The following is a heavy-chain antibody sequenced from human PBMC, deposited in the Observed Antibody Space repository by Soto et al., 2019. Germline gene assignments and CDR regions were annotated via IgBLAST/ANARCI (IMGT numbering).Heavy chain of an antibody. D-gene: IGHD3-3*01. CDR3: VSRGYGLSNGCAPDYYTMDV. Sequence: QAQLEESGGDVVQPGRSLRLACVASRFTFSTNTMHWVRQAPGKGLEWVAAVSFDGKSAYYVDSVKDRFTISRENAKNTMFLQRNSWRSEDTVFFYCVSRGYGLSNGCAPDYYTMDVWGKATTVIVSS. J-gene: IGHJ6*04. CDR2: VSFDGKSA. V-gene: IGHV3-30*04. CDR1: RFTFSTNT.